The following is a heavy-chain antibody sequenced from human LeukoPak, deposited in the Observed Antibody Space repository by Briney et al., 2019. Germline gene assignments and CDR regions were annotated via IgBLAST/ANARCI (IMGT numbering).Heavy chain of an antibody. J-gene: IGHJ4*02. V-gene: IGHV3-7*03. D-gene: IGHD4-17*01. CDR2: IKQDGSEK. CDR3: ARGQTTVTN. CDR1: GFTFSSYW. Sequence: GGSLRLSCAASGFTFSSYWMSWVRQAPGKGLEWVANIKQDGSEKYYVDSVKGRFTISRDNAKNSLYPQMNSLRAEDAAVYFCARGQTTVTNWGQGTLVTVSS.